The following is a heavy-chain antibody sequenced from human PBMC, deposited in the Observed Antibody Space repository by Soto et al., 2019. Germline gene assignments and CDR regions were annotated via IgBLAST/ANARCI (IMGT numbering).Heavy chain of an antibody. CDR2: IITILGIA. D-gene: IGHD4-17*01. J-gene: IGHJ3*02. CDR1: GGTFSSYT. Sequence: ASVKVSCKASGGTFSSYTISWVRQAPGQGLEWMGRIITILGIANYAQKFQGRVTITADKSTHTAYMELSSLGSEDTAVYYCARGGFGDFGRGAFDIWGQGTMVTVSS. V-gene: IGHV1-69*02. CDR3: ARGGFGDFGRGAFDI.